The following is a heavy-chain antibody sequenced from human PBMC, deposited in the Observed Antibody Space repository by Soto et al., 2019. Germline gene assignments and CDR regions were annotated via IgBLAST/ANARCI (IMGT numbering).Heavy chain of an antibody. Sequence: GGSLRLSCAASGFTFSSYWMSWVRQAPGKGLEWVANIKQDGSEKYYVDSVKGRFTISRDNAKNSLYLQMNSLRAEDTAVYYCAREITIFGVVKFPAVGDYYYYGMDVWGQGTTVTVS. CDR2: IKQDGSEK. D-gene: IGHD3-3*01. V-gene: IGHV3-7*03. CDR1: GFTFSSYW. J-gene: IGHJ6*02. CDR3: AREITIFGVVKFPAVGDYYYYGMDV.